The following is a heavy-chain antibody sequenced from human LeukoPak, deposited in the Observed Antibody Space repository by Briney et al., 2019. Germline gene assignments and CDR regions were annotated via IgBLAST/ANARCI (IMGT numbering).Heavy chain of an antibody. CDR2: ISWNSGSI. CDR3: AKDLGGGSYSPYDAFDI. J-gene: IGHJ3*02. CDR1: GFTFDDYA. D-gene: IGHD1-26*01. V-gene: IGHV3-9*03. Sequence: SLRLSCAASGFTFDDYAMHWVRQAPGKGLEWVSGISWNSGSIGYADSVKGRFTISRDNAKNSLYLQMNSLRAEDMALYYCAKDLGGGSYSPYDAFDIWGQGTMVTVSS.